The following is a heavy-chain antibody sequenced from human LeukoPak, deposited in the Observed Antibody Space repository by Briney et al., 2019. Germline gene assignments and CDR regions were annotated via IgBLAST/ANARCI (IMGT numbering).Heavy chain of an antibody. V-gene: IGHV4-61*02. J-gene: IGHJ4*02. CDR1: GVSISSGSYY. CDR2: IYTSGST. D-gene: IGHD3-22*01. Sequence: PSETLSLTCTVSGVSISSGSYYWSWIRQPAGKGLEWIGRIYTSGSTNYNPSLKSRVTISVDTSKNQFSLKLSSVTAADTAVYYCARGLRTRYYDSSGYPDYWGQGTLVTVSS. CDR3: ARGLRTRYYDSSGYPDY.